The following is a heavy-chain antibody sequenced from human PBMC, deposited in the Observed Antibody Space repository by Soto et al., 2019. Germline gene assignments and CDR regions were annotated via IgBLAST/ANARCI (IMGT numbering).Heavy chain of an antibody. V-gene: IGHV4-59*07. Sequence: PSDGLAVTSRVSDTSISCFYFHWIRQSPGKGLDWIGYVYHTGSTNYNPSLKSRVTISVDTSKNQFSLELRSVTAADTAVYFCANAF. CDR1: DTSISCFY. CDR2: VYHTGST. J-gene: IGHJ3*01. CDR3: ANAF.